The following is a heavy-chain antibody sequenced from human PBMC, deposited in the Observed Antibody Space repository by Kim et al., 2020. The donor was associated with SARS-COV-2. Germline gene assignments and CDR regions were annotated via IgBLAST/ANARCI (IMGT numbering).Heavy chain of an antibody. J-gene: IGHJ4*02. CDR1: GFTFGDYA. Sequence: GGSLRLSCTASGFTFGDYAMSWVRQAPGKGLEWVGFIRSKAYGGTTEYAASVKGRFTISRDDSKSIAYLQMNSLKTEDTAVYYCTRDGDCSSTSCYLNYWGQGTLVTVSS. CDR2: IRSKAYGGTT. D-gene: IGHD2-2*01. CDR3: TRDGDCSSTSCYLNY. V-gene: IGHV3-49*04.